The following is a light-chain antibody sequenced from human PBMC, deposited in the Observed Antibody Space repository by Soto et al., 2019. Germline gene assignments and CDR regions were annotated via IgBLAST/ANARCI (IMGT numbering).Light chain of an antibody. Sequence: DVQMTQSPSSLSAFVGDRVTITCRASQGIRNDLGWYQQKPGKAPNLLIYAASSLRSGVPSRFSGSGSGTEFTLTISSLQPDDFATYYCQHYNSYSEAFGQGTKVDIK. V-gene: IGKV1-17*01. CDR2: AAS. CDR3: QHYNSYSEA. CDR1: QGIRND. J-gene: IGKJ1*01.